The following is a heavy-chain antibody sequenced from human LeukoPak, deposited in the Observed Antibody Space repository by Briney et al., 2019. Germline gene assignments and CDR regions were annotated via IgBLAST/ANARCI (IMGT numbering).Heavy chain of an antibody. D-gene: IGHD3-22*01. V-gene: IGHV3-7*01. CDR1: GFTFSSYW. CDR3: ARDRPRYYYDSSGYYAFDY. Sequence: GGSLRLSCAASGFTFSSYWMSWVRQAPGKGLEWVANIKQDGSEKYYVDSVKGRFTISRDNAKNSLYLQMNSLRAEDTAVYYCARDRPRYYYDSSGYYAFDYWGQGTLVTVSS. J-gene: IGHJ4*02. CDR2: IKQDGSEK.